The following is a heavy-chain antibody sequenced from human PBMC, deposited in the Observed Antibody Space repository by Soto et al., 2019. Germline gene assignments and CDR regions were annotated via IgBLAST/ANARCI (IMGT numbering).Heavy chain of an antibody. CDR3: ARDRRYGGGGNWFDP. J-gene: IGHJ5*02. D-gene: IGHD4-17*01. Sequence: GGSLRLSCAASGFTFSSYSMNWVRQAPGKGLEWVSSISSSSSYIYYADSVKGRFTISRDNAKNSLYLQMNSLRAEDTAVYYCARDRRYGGGGNWFDPWGQGTLVTVSS. V-gene: IGHV3-21*01. CDR2: ISSSSSYI. CDR1: GFTFSSYS.